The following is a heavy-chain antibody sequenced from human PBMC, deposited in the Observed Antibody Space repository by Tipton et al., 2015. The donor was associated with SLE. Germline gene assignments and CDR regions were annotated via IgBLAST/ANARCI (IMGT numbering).Heavy chain of an antibody. D-gene: IGHD3-10*01. CDR3: ARGPLYGLDI. V-gene: IGHV4-38-2*02. J-gene: IGHJ3*02. Sequence: TLSLTCSVSSYSIYNGFYWGWIRQSPGKGLEWIGSIYRSGTTNYNPSLKSRVTISVDTSQNQFSLRLSSVTAADTAVYYCARGPLYGLDIWGQGTRVTVSS. CDR1: SYSIYNGFY. CDR2: IYRSGTT.